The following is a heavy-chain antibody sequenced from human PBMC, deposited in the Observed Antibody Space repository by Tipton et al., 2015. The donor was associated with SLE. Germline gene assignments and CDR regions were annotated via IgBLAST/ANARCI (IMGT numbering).Heavy chain of an antibody. CDR2: LRSKTHNYAT. J-gene: IGHJ4*02. CDR3: TTEVDYDFWSGYPYFYH. Sequence: SLRLSCAASGFALSGSSLHWVRQASGKGLEWVGRLRSKTHNYATAYAASVNGRFTISRDDSKNTAYLQMNSLQTEDTAVYYCTTEVDYDFWSGYPYFYHWGQGTLVTVSS. V-gene: IGHV3-73*01. CDR1: GFALSGSS. D-gene: IGHD3-3*01.